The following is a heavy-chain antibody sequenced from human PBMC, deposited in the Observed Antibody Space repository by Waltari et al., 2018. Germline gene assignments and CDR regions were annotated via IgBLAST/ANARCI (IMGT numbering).Heavy chain of an antibody. CDR2: ISRSMSTI. J-gene: IGHJ4*02. V-gene: IGHV3-48*01. D-gene: IGHD6-13*01. CDR1: GFTFSSYS. CDR3: ARDLHRGGSSWYEVDY. Sequence: EVQLVESGGGLVQPGGSLRLSCAASGFTFSSYSMNWVRQAPGKGLEWVSYISRSMSTIYFADSVKGRFTISRDNAKNSLNLQMNSLRAEDTAVYYCARDLHRGGSSWYEVDYWGQGTLVTVSS.